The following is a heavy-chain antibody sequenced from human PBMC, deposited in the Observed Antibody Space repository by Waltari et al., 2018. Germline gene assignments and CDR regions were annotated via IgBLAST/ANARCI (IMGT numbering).Heavy chain of an antibody. CDR1: GGSISSSSYY. CDR2: IDYSGSA. J-gene: IGHJ5*02. CDR3: ARSRGVAVAGTRSNWFDP. D-gene: IGHD6-19*01. Sequence: QLQLQEPGPGLVKPSETLSLTCTVPGGSISSSSYYWGWIRQPPGKGLEWIGSIDYSGSAYYSPPLESRVTMSVYTSNTRFSLRLSSVSAADTAVYYCARSRGVAVAGTRSNWFDPWGQGTLVTVSS. V-gene: IGHV4-39*01.